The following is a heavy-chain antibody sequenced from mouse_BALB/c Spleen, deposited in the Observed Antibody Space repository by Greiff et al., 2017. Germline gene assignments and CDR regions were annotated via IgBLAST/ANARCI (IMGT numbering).Heavy chain of an antibody. J-gene: IGHJ4*01. D-gene: IGHD2-4*01. CDR3: ARGGYDYDGYYYAMDY. Sequence: SGPELVKPGASVKVSCKASGYAFTSYNMYWVKQSHGKSLEWIGYIDPYNGGTSYNQKFKGKATLTVDKSSSTAYMHLNSLTSEDSAVYYCARGGYDYDGYYYAMDYWGQGTSVTVSA. CDR1: GYAFTSYN. V-gene: IGHV1S135*01. CDR2: IDPYNGGT.